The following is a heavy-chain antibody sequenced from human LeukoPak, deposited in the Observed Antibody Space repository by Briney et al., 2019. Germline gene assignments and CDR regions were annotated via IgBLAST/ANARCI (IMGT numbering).Heavy chain of an antibody. CDR1: GGSISSGDYS. V-gene: IGHV4-30-2*01. D-gene: IGHD3-10*01. CDR3: ARDLLWFGEAYFDY. CDR2: IYHSGGT. Sequence: SETLSLTCAVSGGSISSGDYSWSWIRQPPGKGLEWIGYIYHSGGTYYNPSLKSRVTISIDRSKNQFSLKLSSVTAADTAVYYCARDLLWFGEAYFDYWGQGTLVTVSS. J-gene: IGHJ4*02.